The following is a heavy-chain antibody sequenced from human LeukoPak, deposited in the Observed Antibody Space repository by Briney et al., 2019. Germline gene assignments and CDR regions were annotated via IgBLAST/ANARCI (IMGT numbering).Heavy chain of an antibody. CDR1: GYTFTSYG. CDR3: ARVVHRSYYYDSSGYPAPMDFDY. D-gene: IGHD3-22*01. J-gene: IGHJ4*01. Sequence: ASVKASCKASGYTFTSYGISWVRQAPGQGLEWMGWISAYNGNTNYAQKLQGRVTMTTDTSTSTAYMELRSLRSDDTAVYYCARVVHRSYYYDSSGYPAPMDFDYWGQEPWSPSPQ. CDR2: ISAYNGNT. V-gene: IGHV1-18*01.